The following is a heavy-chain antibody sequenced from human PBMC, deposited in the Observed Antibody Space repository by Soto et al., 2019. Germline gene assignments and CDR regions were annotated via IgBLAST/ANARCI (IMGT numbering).Heavy chain of an antibody. V-gene: IGHV1-24*01. CDR1: GYTLTELS. J-gene: IGHJ6*02. CDR2: FDPEDGET. Sequence: QVQLVQSGAEVTKPGASVKVSCKVSGYTLTELSMHWVRQAPGKGLEWMGGFDPEDGETIYAQKFQGRVTMTEDTSTDTAYMELSSLRSEDTAVYYCATRWNGSGSPNYYYYGMDVWGQGTTVTVSS. D-gene: IGHD3-10*01. CDR3: ATRWNGSGSPNYYYYGMDV.